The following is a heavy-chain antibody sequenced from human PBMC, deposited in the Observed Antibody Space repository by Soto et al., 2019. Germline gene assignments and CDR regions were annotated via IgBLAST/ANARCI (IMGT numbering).Heavy chain of an antibody. V-gene: IGHV1-18*01. D-gene: IGHD3-22*01. J-gene: IGHJ3*02. Sequence: GASVKVSCKASGYTFTSYGMSWVRQAPGQGLEWMGWISAYNGNTNYAQKLQGRVTMTTDTSTSTAYMELRSLRSDDTAVYYCARGWETYYYDSSGYPDAFDIWGQGTIVTVSS. CDR3: ARGWETYYYDSSGYPDAFDI. CDR1: GYTFTSYG. CDR2: ISAYNGNT.